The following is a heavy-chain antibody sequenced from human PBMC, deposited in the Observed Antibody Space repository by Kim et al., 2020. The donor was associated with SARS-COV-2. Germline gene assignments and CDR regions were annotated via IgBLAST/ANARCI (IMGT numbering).Heavy chain of an antibody. V-gene: IGHV3-33*05. CDR1: GFTFSSYG. Sequence: GGSLRLSCAASGFTFSSYGMHWVRQAPGKGLEWVAVISYDGSNKYYADSVKGRFTISRDNSKNTLYLQMNSLRAEDTAVYYCARDGSGSGMDVWGQGTTVTVSS. D-gene: IGHD3-10*01. CDR2: ISYDGSNK. CDR3: ARDGSGSGMDV. J-gene: IGHJ6*02.